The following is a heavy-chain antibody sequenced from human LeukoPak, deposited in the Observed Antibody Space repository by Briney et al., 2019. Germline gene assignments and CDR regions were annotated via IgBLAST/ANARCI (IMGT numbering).Heavy chain of an antibody. J-gene: IGHJ4*02. V-gene: IGHV4-39*01. D-gene: IGHD1-26*01. CDR1: GGSISNSSSY. Sequence: SETLSLTCNVSGGSISNSSSYWGWLRQPPGKGLEWIGSIYYSGSTYYNPSLKSRVTISVDTSKNQFSLKLSSVTAADTAVYYCARHSPVGIFYFDYWGQGTLVTVSS. CDR2: IYYSGST. CDR3: ARHSPVGIFYFDY.